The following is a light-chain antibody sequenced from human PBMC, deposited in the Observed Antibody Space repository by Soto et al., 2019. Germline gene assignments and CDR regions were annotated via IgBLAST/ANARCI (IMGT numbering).Light chain of an antibody. CDR2: DVT. CDR1: SGDIGGYNY. V-gene: IGLV2-14*03. CDR3: SSFTGSFTHV. J-gene: IGLJ1*01. Sequence: QPALTQPASVSGSPGQSITISCAGTSGDIGGYNYVSWYQQHPGKAPKLIIFDVTDRPSGVSDRFSGSKSGNTASLTISGLRPGDEADYYCSSFTGSFTHVFGTGTKVTVL.